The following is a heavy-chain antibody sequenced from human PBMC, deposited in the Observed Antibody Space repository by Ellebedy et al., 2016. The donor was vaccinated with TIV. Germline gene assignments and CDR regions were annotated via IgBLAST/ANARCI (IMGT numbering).Heavy chain of an antibody. CDR1: GFAFSDHY. Sequence: PGGSLRLSCAASGFAFSDHYMDWVRQSPAKGLEWLGRSRDEAHSYSTEYAASVEGRFTISRDESRNSLYLQMNSLKIEDTAVYYCTRSYYDGRTYYPDYWGQGARVTVSS. CDR2: SRDEAHSYST. V-gene: IGHV3-72*01. J-gene: IGHJ4*02. CDR3: TRSYYDGRTYYPDY. D-gene: IGHD3-16*01.